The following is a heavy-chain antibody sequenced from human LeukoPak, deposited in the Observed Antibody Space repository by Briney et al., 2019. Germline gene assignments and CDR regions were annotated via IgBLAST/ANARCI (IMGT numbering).Heavy chain of an antibody. CDR3: ARGRLEDIVVVPAAITLYYYYYYMDV. D-gene: IGHD2-2*02. V-gene: IGHV1-69*04. Sequence: SVKVSCKASGGTFSSYAISWVRQAPGQGLEWMGRIIPILGIANYAQKFQGRVTITADKSTSTAYMELSSLRSEDTAVYYCARGRLEDIVVVPAAITLYYYYYYMDVWGKGTTVTVSS. J-gene: IGHJ6*03. CDR1: GGTFSSYA. CDR2: IIPILGIA.